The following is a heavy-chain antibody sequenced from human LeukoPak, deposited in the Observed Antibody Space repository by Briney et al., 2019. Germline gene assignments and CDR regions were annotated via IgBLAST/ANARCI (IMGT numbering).Heavy chain of an antibody. Sequence: ASVKVSCKASGYTFTGYYIHWVRQAPGQGLEWMGWINPKTGDTNFAQRFQGRVTLTRDTSISTAYMELSRLTSYDTAVYYCARDYNNGWWPLGYWGQGTLITVSS. CDR2: INPKTGDT. D-gene: IGHD6-19*01. V-gene: IGHV1-2*02. CDR1: GYTFTGYY. CDR3: ARDYNNGWWPLGY. J-gene: IGHJ4*02.